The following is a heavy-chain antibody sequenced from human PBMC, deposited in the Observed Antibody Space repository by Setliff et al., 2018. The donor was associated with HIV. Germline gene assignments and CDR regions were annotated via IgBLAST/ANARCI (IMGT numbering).Heavy chain of an antibody. CDR2: INAGNGNT. CDR1: GYTFTSYA. V-gene: IGHV1-3*01. Sequence: ASVKVSCKASGYTFTSYAMHWVRQAPGQRLEWMGWINAGNGNTKYSQKFQGRVTITRDTSASTAYMELSSLRSEDTAVYYCARGGALLGYYYGSGSYPPDAFDIWG. D-gene: IGHD3-10*01. CDR3: ARGGALLGYYYGSGSYPPDAFDI. J-gene: IGHJ3*02.